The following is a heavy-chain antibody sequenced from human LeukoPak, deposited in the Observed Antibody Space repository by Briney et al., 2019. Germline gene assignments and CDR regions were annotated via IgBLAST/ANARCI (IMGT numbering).Heavy chain of an antibody. Sequence: ASVKVSCKASGYTFTSYYMHWVRQAPGQGLEWMGIINPSGGSTSYAQKFQGRVTMTRDTSTSTVYMELSSLRSEDTAVYYCARDPPYCSSTSCYPHNYFDYWGQGTLVTVSS. CDR3: ARDPPYCSSTSCYPHNYFDY. CDR2: INPSGGST. J-gene: IGHJ4*02. D-gene: IGHD2-2*01. V-gene: IGHV1-46*01. CDR1: GYTFTSYY.